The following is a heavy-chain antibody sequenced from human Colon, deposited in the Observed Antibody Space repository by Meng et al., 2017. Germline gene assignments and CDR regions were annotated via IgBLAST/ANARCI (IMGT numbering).Heavy chain of an antibody. J-gene: IGHJ4*01. CDR1: GFTFSGFS. V-gene: IGHV3-21*01. CDR2: ITGDSPYI. D-gene: IGHD2-2*01. Sequence: EVQRVASGGGLVKPGESLGLSCPASGFTFSGFSLSWVRQGPGKGLEWVSSITGDSPYIYYADSVKGRFTVSRDNAKNSLYLQMNSLRADDTAVYYCTRGWMPEWGQGTLVTVSS. CDR3: TRGWMPE.